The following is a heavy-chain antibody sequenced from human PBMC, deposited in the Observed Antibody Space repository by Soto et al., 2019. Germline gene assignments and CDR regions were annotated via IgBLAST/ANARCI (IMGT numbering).Heavy chain of an antibody. CDR3: TTAHRSSGCIFDS. V-gene: IGHV3-15*07. CDR2: IKSKTDGGTT. CDR1: GFTFSNVW. Sequence: EVQLVESGGGLVQPGGSLRLSCAASGFTFSNVWMNWVRQAPGKGLEWVGRIKSKTDGGTTDYAAPVKGRFTISRDDSKTTLYLQMNTLKTDDRGVYYCTTAHRSSGCIFDSWGQGTLVTVSS. D-gene: IGHD6-6*01. J-gene: IGHJ4*02.